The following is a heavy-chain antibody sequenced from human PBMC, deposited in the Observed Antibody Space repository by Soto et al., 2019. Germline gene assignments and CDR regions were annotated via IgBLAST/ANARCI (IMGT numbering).Heavy chain of an antibody. V-gene: IGHV3-48*01. J-gene: IGHJ4*02. CDR1: GFTFSSYS. CDR3: ARDFVVGYGTNLN. D-gene: IGHD5-12*01. Sequence: EVQLVESGGGLVQPGGSLRLSCAASGFTFSSYSMNWVRQAPGKGLEWVSYISSSSSTIYYADSVKGRFTISRDNAKNSLYLQMNSLRAEDTAVYYCARDFVVGYGTNLNWGQGTLVTVSS. CDR2: ISSSSSTI.